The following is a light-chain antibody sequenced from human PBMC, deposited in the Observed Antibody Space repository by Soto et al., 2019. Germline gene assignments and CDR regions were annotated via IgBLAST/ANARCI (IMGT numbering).Light chain of an antibody. CDR2: AAY. Sequence: EIVLTQSPGTLSLSPGEGATLSCRASQTISYTSLAWYQRTPGRAPRLLIYAAYSRAAGIPDRFSGSGSGTDFTLSISRLEPDDFAVYYCQHYDSSLFTFGPGTKVDIK. V-gene: IGKV3-20*01. J-gene: IGKJ3*01. CDR3: QHYDSSLFT. CDR1: QTISYTS.